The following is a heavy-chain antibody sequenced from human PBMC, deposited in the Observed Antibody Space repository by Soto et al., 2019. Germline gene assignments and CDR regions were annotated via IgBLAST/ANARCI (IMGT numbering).Heavy chain of an antibody. Sequence: EVQLLESGGGLVQPGGSLRLSCAASGFTFNAYAMTWVRQAPGKGLEWVSAIGGSGGNRYYAASVRGRFTISRDNSKDTVDLQMNSLRVEDTAVYYSARVASDYINSVDHWGQGILVSVSS. CDR1: GFTFNAYA. CDR3: ARVASDYINSVDH. CDR2: IGGSGGNR. V-gene: IGHV3-23*01. J-gene: IGHJ4*02. D-gene: IGHD4-4*01.